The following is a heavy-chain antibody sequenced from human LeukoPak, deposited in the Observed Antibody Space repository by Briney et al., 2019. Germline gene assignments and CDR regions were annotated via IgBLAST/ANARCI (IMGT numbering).Heavy chain of an antibody. CDR2: ISYDGSNK. D-gene: IGHD3-22*01. CDR3: ARDQNYYDSSGSLDY. CDR1: GFTVSSNY. J-gene: IGHJ4*02. V-gene: IGHV3-30-3*01. Sequence: GGSLRLSCAASGFTVSSNYMSWVRQAPGKGLEWVAVISYDGSNKYYADSVKGRFTISRDNSKNTLYLQMNSLRAEDTAVYYCARDQNYYDSSGSLDYWGQGTLVTVSS.